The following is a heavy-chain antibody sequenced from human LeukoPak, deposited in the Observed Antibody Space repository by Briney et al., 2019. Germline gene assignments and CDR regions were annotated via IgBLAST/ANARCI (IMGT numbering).Heavy chain of an antibody. Sequence: PSETLSLTCTVSGGSISSSSYYWGWIRQPPGKGLEWIGSIYYSGSTYYNPSLKSRVTISVDTSKNQFSLKLSSVTAADTAVYYCAREGYSSSWYPGHFDYWGQGTLVTVSS. CDR2: IYYSGST. CDR1: GGSISSSSYY. CDR3: AREGYSSSWYPGHFDY. J-gene: IGHJ4*02. V-gene: IGHV4-39*07. D-gene: IGHD6-13*01.